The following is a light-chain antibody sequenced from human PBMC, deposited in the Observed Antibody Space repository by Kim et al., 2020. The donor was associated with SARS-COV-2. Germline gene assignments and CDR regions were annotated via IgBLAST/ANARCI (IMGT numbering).Light chain of an antibody. Sequence: DIEMTQSPSSVSASVGDRVTITCRASQGISNWLGWYQQKPGQATKLLIYAASTLQSGVPSRFSGSGTGTDFFLTISCLQPEDFCQQAIGFPYSFGQGAKLEI. J-gene: IGKJ2*01. CDR1: QGISNW. V-gene: IGKV1D-12*01. CDR3: QQAIGFPYS. CDR2: AAS.